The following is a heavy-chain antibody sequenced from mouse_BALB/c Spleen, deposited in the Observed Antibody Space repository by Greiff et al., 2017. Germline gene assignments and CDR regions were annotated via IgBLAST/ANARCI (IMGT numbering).Heavy chain of an antibody. V-gene: IGHV5-17*02. CDR1: GFTFSSFG. CDR2: ISSGSSTI. CDR3: AREGYDVAWFAY. D-gene: IGHD2-14*01. J-gene: IGHJ3*01. Sequence: DVHLVESGGGLVQPGGSRKLSCAASGFTFSSFGMHWVRQAPEKGLEWVAYISSGSSTIYYADTVKGRFTISRDNPKNTLFLQMTSLRSEDTAMYYCAREGYDVAWFAYWGQGTLVTVSA.